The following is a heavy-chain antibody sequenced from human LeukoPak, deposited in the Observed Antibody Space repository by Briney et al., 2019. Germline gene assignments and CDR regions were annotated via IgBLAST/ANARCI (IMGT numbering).Heavy chain of an antibody. Sequence: SETLSLTCAVYGGSFSGYYWSWIRQPPGKGLEWIGEINHSGSTNYNPSLKSRVTISVDPSKNQFSLKLSSVTAAETAVYYCARVDRGVILYYYYMDVWGKGTTVTVSS. V-gene: IGHV4-34*01. D-gene: IGHD3-10*01. CDR2: INHSGST. CDR1: GGSFSGYY. CDR3: ARVDRGVILYYYYMDV. J-gene: IGHJ6*03.